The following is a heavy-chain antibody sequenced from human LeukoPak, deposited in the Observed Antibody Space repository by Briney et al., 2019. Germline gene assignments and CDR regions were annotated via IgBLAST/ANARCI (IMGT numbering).Heavy chain of an antibody. CDR2: ISSGSSYI. D-gene: IGHD3-22*01. CDR3: ARSTSNNYDSSGYYYLYYYYYMDV. J-gene: IGHJ6*03. Sequence: GGSLRLSCAASGFTFSSYSMNWVRQAPGKGLEWVSSISSGSSYIYYADSVKGRFTISRDNAKNSLYLQMNSLRAEDTAVYYCARSTSNNYDSSGYYYLYYYYYMDVWGKGTTVTISS. V-gene: IGHV3-21*01. CDR1: GFTFSSYS.